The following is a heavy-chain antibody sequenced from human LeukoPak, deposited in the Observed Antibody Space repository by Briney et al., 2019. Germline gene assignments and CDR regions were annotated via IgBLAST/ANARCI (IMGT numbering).Heavy chain of an antibody. CDR3: AKDLISGYSGYDSGEMATISALGY. Sequence: GGSLRLSCAASGFIFTNHAMTWVRQTPGKGLEWVSYISASGDDTYYAESVKGRFTMSRDNSKNTLYLQMNSLRAEDTAVYYCAKDLISGYSGYDSGEMATISALGYWGQGTLVTVSS. CDR2: ISASGDDT. V-gene: IGHV3-23*01. J-gene: IGHJ4*02. CDR1: GFIFTNHA. D-gene: IGHD5-12*01.